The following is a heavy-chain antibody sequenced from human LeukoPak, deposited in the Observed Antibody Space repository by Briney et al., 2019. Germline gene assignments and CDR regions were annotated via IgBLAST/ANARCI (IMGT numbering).Heavy chain of an antibody. V-gene: IGHV3-21*01. J-gene: IGHJ4*02. D-gene: IGHD3-22*01. CDR3: VRDVQPEHHMIAEVDPDY. CDR1: GLRFSSYT. Sequence: GGSLRLSCAESGLRFSSYTMAWVRQAPGKGLEWVSAISSSGRYIYYSDSVKGRFTISRDSARNSLFLQMNSLRDEDTAVYYCVRDVQPEHHMIAEVDPDYWGQGTLVTVSS. CDR2: ISSSGRYI.